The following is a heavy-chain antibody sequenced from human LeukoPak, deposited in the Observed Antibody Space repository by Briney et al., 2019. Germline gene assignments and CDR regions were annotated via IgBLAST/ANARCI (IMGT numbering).Heavy chain of an antibody. CDR3: AKENYYDSSGYYYRYNWFDP. D-gene: IGHD3-22*01. CDR1: GFTFSSYG. CDR2: IRYDGSNK. V-gene: IGHV3-30*02. J-gene: IGHJ5*02. Sequence: GGSLRLSCAASGFTFSSYGMHWVRQAPGKGLEWVAFIRYDGSNKYYADSVKGRFTISRDNSKNTLYLQMNSLRAEDTAVYYCAKENYYDSSGYYYRYNWFDPWGQGTLVTVSS.